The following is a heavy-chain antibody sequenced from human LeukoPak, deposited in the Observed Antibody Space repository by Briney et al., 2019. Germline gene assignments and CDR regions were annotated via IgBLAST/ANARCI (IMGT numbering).Heavy chain of an antibody. J-gene: IGHJ4*02. V-gene: IGHV4-30-2*01. D-gene: IGHD4-17*01. CDR1: GGSISSGGYS. CDR2: IYHSGST. Sequence: PSQTLSLTCAVSGGSISSGGYSWSWIRQPPGKGLEWIGYIYHSGSTYYNPSLKSRVTISVDRSKNQFSLKLSSVTAADTAVYYCARDSVYGDYAAPFDYWGQGTLVTVSS. CDR3: ARDSVYGDYAAPFDY.